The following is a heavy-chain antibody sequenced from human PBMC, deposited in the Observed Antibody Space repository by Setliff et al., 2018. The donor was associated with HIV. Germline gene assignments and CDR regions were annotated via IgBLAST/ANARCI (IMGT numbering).Heavy chain of an antibody. CDR1: GFTFSGYW. Sequence: GGSLRLSCTASGFTFSGYWMSWVRQAPGKGLEWVANIKEDGSEKYYVDSVKGRFTISRDNAKNSLYLQMDSLRAEDTAIYYCARDRGDYYYYMDVWGKGTTVTVSS. CDR2: IKEDGSEK. CDR3: ARDRGDYYYYMDV. J-gene: IGHJ6*03. V-gene: IGHV3-7*03.